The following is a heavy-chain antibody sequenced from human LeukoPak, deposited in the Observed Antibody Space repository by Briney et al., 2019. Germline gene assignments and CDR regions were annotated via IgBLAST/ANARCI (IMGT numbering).Heavy chain of an antibody. D-gene: IGHD6-19*01. V-gene: IGHV5-51*01. J-gene: IGHJ4*02. Sequence: GESLKISCKGSGYRFTSYWIGWVRQLPGKGLEWMGIIYPGDSDTRYSPSFQGQVTISADKSISTAYLQWSSLKASDTAMYYCARHYSSGGRNGEYDYWGQGTLVTVSS. CDR2: IYPGDSDT. CDR1: GYRFTSYW. CDR3: ARHYSSGGRNGEYDY.